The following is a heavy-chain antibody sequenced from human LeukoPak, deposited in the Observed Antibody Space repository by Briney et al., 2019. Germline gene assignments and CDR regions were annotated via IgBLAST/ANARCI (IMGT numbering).Heavy chain of an antibody. Sequence: SSETLSLTCTVSGGSISSYYWSWIRQPPGKGLEWIGYIYYSGSTDYNPSLKSRVTISVETSKNQFSLKLSSVTAADTAVYYCARDKWEPRYAFDIWGQGTMVTVSS. CDR2: IYYSGST. J-gene: IGHJ3*02. CDR1: GGSISSYY. V-gene: IGHV4-59*12. D-gene: IGHD1-26*01. CDR3: ARDKWEPRYAFDI.